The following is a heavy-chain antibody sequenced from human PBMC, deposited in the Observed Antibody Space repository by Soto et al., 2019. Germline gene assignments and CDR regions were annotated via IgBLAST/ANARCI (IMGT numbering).Heavy chain of an antibody. J-gene: IGHJ4*02. CDR1: GFTFSSYW. CDR2: INSDGGST. D-gene: IGHD2-15*01. V-gene: IGHV3-74*01. Sequence: EVQLVESGGGLVQPGGSLRLSCAASGFTFSSYWMHWVRQAPGKGLVWVSRINSDGGSTSYADSVKGRFTISRDNAKNTLYLQMNSPRAEDTAVYYCVRTSLVVAAATREDYWGQGTLVTVSS. CDR3: VRTSLVVAAATREDY.